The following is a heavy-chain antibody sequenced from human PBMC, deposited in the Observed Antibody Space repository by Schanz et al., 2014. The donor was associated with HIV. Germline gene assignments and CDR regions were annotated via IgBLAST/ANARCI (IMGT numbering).Heavy chain of an antibody. CDR2: IWFDGRNK. CDR1: GFTYRNYG. V-gene: IGHV3-33*01. CDR3: TRGRFLERGGMDV. J-gene: IGHJ6*02. Sequence: QEQLVESGGGVVQPGRSLRLSCAASGFTYRNYGMHWVRRAPGKGLGWVAVIWFDGRNKYYGDSVKGRFMISRDNSNNTLYLQMNSLRAEDTAVYFCTRGRFLERGGMDVWGQGTTVTVSS. D-gene: IGHD3-3*01.